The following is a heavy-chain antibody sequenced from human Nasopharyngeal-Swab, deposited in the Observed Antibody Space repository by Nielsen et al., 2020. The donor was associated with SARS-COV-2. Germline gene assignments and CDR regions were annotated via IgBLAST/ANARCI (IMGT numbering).Heavy chain of an antibody. D-gene: IGHD2-15*01. J-gene: IGHJ2*01. CDR1: GFTVSSNY. Sequence: ESLKISCAASGFTVSSNYMSWIRQPPGKGLEWIGYIYYSGSTNYNPSLKSRVTISVDTSKNQFSPKLSSVTAADTAVYYCARGLGYCSGGSCYFGWYFDLWGRGTLVTVSS. CDR2: IYYSGST. CDR3: ARGLGYCSGGSCYFGWYFDL. V-gene: IGHV4-59*02.